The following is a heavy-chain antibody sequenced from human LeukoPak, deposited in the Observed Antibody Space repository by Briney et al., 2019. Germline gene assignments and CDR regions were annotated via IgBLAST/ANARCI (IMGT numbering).Heavy chain of an antibody. V-gene: IGHV4-59*12. CDR2: IYYSGST. D-gene: IGHD6-13*01. CDR1: GGSISSYY. J-gene: IGHJ4*02. CDR3: ASGIAAAGNDY. Sequence: SETLSLTCTVSGGSISSYYWSWIRQPPGKGLEWIGYIYYSGSTNYNPSLKSRVTISVDKSKNQFSLKVSSVTAADTAVYYCASGIAAAGNDYWGQGTLVTVSS.